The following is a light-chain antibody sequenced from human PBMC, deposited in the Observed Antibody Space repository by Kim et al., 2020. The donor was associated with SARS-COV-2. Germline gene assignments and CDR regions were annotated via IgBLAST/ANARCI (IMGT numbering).Light chain of an antibody. J-gene: IGLJ2*01. Sequence: SYELTQPPSVSVAPGEAATIPCEGYKIGVKSVHWYQQRPGQAPLLVIYYDDDRPSGIPERFSGSNSGNTATLTIDRVEAGDEADYYCQVWDCSSDHLVFGGGTQLTVL. CDR2: YDD. CDR1: KIGVKS. CDR3: QVWDCSSDHLV. V-gene: IGLV3-21*04.